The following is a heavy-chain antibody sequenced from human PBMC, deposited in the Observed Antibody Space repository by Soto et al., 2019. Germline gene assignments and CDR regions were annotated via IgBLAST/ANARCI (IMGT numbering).Heavy chain of an antibody. CDR2: INSDGSST. D-gene: IGHD1-26*01. CDR1: GFTFSSYW. CDR3: ARAIEGGHKVGARNWFDP. Sequence: EVQLVESGGGLVQPGGSLRLSCAASGFTFSSYWMHWVRQAPGKGLVWVSRINSDGSSTSYADSVKGRFTISRDNAKNTLYLQMNSLRAEDTAVYYCARAIEGGHKVGARNWFDPWGQGTLVTVSS. V-gene: IGHV3-74*01. J-gene: IGHJ5*02.